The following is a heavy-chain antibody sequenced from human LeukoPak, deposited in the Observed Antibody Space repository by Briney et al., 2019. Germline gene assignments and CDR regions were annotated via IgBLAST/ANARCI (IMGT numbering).Heavy chain of an antibody. CDR1: GFTFRHYA. V-gene: IGHV3-30*04. D-gene: IGHD3-16*01. CDR2: LSFDGAHK. J-gene: IGHJ4*02. Sequence: GRSLRLTCAASGFTFRHYAVHWVRQAPGRGLEWVAVLSFDGAHKYYAESVKGRFTISRDNSNNTLFLQMDSLRIEDTALYYCVRARAGGLDYWGQGTLVTVSS. CDR3: VRARAGGLDY.